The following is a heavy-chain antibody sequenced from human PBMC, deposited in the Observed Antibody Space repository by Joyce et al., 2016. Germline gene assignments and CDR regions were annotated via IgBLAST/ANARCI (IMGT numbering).Heavy chain of an antibody. J-gene: IGHJ4*02. V-gene: IGHV5-51*01. CDR2: VYPANADI. Sequence: EVQLVQSGEEVKKPGESLKISCKGSGYSFATYWIGWVRQLRGKGLELVGFVYPANADIRYSPSLQGKITITADKSMRTAYLQWGSLEASGTAMYYGARGGAVAGGDYFDYWGQGTLVTVSS. D-gene: IGHD2-8*02. CDR1: GYSFATYW. CDR3: ARGGAVAGGDYFDY.